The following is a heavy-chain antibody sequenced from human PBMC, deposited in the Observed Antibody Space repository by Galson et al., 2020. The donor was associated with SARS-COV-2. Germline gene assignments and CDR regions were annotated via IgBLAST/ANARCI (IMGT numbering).Heavy chain of an antibody. V-gene: IGHV4-30-4*01. CDR3: ARGPGGEGWPPFY. D-gene: IGHD3-10*01. J-gene: IGHJ4*02. CDR2: IYYSGST. Sequence: ASETLSLTCTVSGGSVTNGDYYWSWIRQPPGKGLEWIGHIYYSGSTYSNPSLKSRVTISVDPSQNQFSLKLRSVTAADTAVYYCARGPGGEGWPPFYWRQGTLVTVSS. CDR1: GGSVTNGDYY.